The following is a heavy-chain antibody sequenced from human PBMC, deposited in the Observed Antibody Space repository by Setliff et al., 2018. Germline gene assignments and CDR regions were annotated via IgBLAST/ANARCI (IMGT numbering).Heavy chain of an antibody. Sequence: GGSLRLSCAASGFTFSNAWMSWVRQAPGKGLEWVSYISSSGSTIYYADSVKGRFTISRDNVKNPLFLQMNSLRAEDTAVYYCVKTHWDTWIRGAFDIWGQGTMVTGSS. CDR1: GFTFSNAW. V-gene: IGHV3-48*01. CDR2: ISSSGSTI. D-gene: IGHD3-10*01. J-gene: IGHJ3*02. CDR3: VKTHWDTWIRGAFDI.